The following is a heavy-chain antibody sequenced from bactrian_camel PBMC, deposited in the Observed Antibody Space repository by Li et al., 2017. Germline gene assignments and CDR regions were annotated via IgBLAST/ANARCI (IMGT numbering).Heavy chain of an antibody. V-gene: IGHV3S53*01. CDR3: AAGDRSYGDTCRYSA. J-gene: IGHJ6*01. CDR1: GDTHERRC. Sequence: QLVESGGGSVQPGGSLRLSCVVSGDTHERRCVGWFRQAPGKEREKVAHIESGGGTRYAESVKGRFTISRDNAKNTLYLEMNNLKPDDAAVYYCAAGDRSYGDTCRYSAWGQGTQVTVS. CDR2: IESGGGT. D-gene: IGHD4*01.